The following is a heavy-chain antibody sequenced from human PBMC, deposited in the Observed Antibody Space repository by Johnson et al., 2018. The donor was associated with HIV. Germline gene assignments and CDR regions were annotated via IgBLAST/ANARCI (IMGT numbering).Heavy chain of an antibody. CDR3: AAYYDFWSGSYTSGLDI. V-gene: IGHV3-13*01. CDR1: GFTFSSYD. CDR2: IGTAGDT. J-gene: IGHJ3*02. Sequence: MQLVESGGGLVQPGGSLTLSCAASGFTFSSYDMHWVRQATGKGLEWVSAIGTAGDTYYPGSVKGRFTISRENAKNSLYLQMNSLRPEETAMYYCAAYYDFWSGSYTSGLDIWGQGTMVTVSS. D-gene: IGHD3-3*01.